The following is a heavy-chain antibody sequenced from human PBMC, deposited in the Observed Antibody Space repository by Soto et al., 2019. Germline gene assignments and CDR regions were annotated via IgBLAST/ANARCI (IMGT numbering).Heavy chain of an antibody. Sequence: GESLKISCKGSGYSFTSYWIGWVRQMPGKGLEWMGIIYPGDSDTRYSPSFQGRVTISADKSISTAYLQWSSLKASDTAMYYCARIAVAGRYYYYYYMDVWGKGTTVTVSS. D-gene: IGHD6-19*01. J-gene: IGHJ6*03. CDR3: ARIAVAGRYYYYYYMDV. V-gene: IGHV5-51*01. CDR2: IYPGDSDT. CDR1: GYSFTSYW.